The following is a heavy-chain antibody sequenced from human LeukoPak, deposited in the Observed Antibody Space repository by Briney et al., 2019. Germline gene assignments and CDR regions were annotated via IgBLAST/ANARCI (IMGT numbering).Heavy chain of an antibody. CDR1: GYTFTIYG. CDR3: ARDRERVVATMGYY. Sequence: GASVTVSCKASGYTFTIYGISWVRQAPGQGLEWMGWISAYNGNTNYAQKLQGRVTMTTDTSTSTAYMELRSLRSDDTAVYYCARDRERVVATMGYYWGQGTLVTVSS. CDR2: ISAYNGNT. V-gene: IGHV1-18*01. J-gene: IGHJ4*02. D-gene: IGHD5-12*01.